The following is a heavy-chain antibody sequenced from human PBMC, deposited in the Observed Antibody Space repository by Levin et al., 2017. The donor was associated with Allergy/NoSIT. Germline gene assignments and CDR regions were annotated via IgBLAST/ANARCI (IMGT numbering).Heavy chain of an antibody. CDR1: GGSFSGYY. CDR2: IHHSGST. D-gene: IGHD5-18*01. V-gene: IGHV4-34*01. Sequence: SETLSLTCAVYGGSFSGYYWSWIRQPPGKGLEWIGEIHHSGSTNYNPSFKSRVTISVDTSKNQFSLKLSSVTAADTAVYYCARGGDSYGHWGQGTLVTVSS. J-gene: IGHJ4*02. CDR3: ARGGDSYGH.